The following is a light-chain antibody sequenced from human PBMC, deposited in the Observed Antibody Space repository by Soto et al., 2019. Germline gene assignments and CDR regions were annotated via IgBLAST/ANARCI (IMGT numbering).Light chain of an antibody. CDR3: QQYGSSPYT. V-gene: IGKV3-20*01. Sequence: EIVLTQSPGTLSLSPGERATLSCRASQNISNNYLAWYQQKPGQAPRLLIYGASSRAAGIPDRFSGSGSGTDFTLTISRLEPEDFAVYYCQQYGSSPYTFGQGTKLEIK. CDR2: GAS. J-gene: IGKJ2*01. CDR1: QNISNNY.